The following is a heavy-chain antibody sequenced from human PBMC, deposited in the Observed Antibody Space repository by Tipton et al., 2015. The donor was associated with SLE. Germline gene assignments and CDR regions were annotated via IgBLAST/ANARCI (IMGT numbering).Heavy chain of an antibody. CDR1: GGSISSGSYY. CDR3: AREYDILTGSFDY. V-gene: IGHV4-61*02. CDR2: IYTSGST. J-gene: IGHJ4*02. Sequence: TLSLTCTVSGGSISSGSYYWSWFRQPAGKGLEWIGRIYTSGSTNYNPSLKSRVTISVDTSKNQFSLKLSSVTAADTAVYYCAREYDILTGSFDYWGQGTLVTVSS. D-gene: IGHD3-9*01.